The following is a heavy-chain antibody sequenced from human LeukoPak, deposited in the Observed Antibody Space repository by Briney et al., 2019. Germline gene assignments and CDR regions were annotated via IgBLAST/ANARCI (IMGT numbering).Heavy chain of an antibody. CDR1: GWRLTSYW. J-gene: IGHJ4*02. CDR2: IYPGDSDT. D-gene: IGHD4-23*01. V-gene: IGHV5-51*01. CDR3: ARHGGTAVVTLDY. Sequence: GESLKIYCKGLGWRLTSYWIGWVRQMPGKGLEWVGIIYPGDSDTRYSPSFQGQVTISADKSISTAYLQWSSLKASDTAMYYCARHGGTAVVTLDYWGQGTLVTVSS.